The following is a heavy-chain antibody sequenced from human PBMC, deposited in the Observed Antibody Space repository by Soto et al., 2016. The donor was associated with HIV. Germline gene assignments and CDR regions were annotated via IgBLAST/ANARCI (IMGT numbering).Heavy chain of an antibody. CDR1: GFTFSSYS. J-gene: IGHJ6*02. Sequence: EVQLVESGGGLVQPGGSLRLSCVASGFTFSSYSMNWVRQAPGKGLEWVSYISSSSSTIYYADSVKGRFTISRDNAKNSLYLQMNSLRAEDTAVYYCARKIAVAGSYYYYDMDVWGQGTTVTGLL. D-gene: IGHD6-19*01. CDR3: ARKIAVAGSYYYYDMDV. CDR2: ISSSSSTI. V-gene: IGHV3-48*04.